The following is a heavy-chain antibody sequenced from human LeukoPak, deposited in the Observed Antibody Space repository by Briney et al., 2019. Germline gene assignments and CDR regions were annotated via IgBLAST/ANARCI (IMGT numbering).Heavy chain of an antibody. Sequence: QSGGSLRLSCAASGFTFSDFYMSWIRQAPGKGLEWLSYISSSGSTIYYADSVKGRFTISRDNAKNSVYLQMNSLRAEDTAVYYCAGRAMWELPPSYWGQGTPVTVSS. CDR2: ISSSGSTI. CDR1: GFTFSDFY. D-gene: IGHD1-26*01. V-gene: IGHV3-11*01. CDR3: AGRAMWELPPSY. J-gene: IGHJ4*02.